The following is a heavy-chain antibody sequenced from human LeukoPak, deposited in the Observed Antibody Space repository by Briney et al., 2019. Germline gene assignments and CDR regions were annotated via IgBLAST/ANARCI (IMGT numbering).Heavy chain of an antibody. CDR1: GFTFDDYA. V-gene: IGHV3-9*01. J-gene: IGHJ4*02. D-gene: IGHD5-12*01. Sequence: GGSLRLSCAASGFTFDDYAMHWVRQAPGKGLEWVSGISWNSGSIGYADSVKGRFTISRDNAKNSLYLQMNSLGAEDTAVYYCAKEGTKAVATIRYFDYWGQGTLVTVSS. CDR2: ISWNSGSI. CDR3: AKEGTKAVATIRYFDY.